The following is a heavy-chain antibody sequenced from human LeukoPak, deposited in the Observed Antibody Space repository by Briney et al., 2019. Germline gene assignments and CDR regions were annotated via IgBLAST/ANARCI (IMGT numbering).Heavy chain of an antibody. D-gene: IGHD5-24*01. CDR1: GFAFSNYG. CDR2: TRYDGRNE. J-gene: IGHJ4*02. V-gene: IGHV3-30*02. CDR3: AKVEDGYSLNY. Sequence: GGSLRLSCAASGFAFSNYGMHWLPQAPGKGLGWVAFTRYDGRNEYYADSVKGRFTISRDNSKNTLYLQMNSLRVEDTAMYYCAKVEDGYSLNYWGQGTLVTVSS.